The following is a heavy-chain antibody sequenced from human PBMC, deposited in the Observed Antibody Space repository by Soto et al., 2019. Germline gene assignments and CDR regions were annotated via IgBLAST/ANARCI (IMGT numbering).Heavy chain of an antibody. J-gene: IGHJ5*02. CDR1: RYTFTSYG. CDR3: ARDTGGGMVLVPAAIGWFDP. V-gene: IGHV1-18*01. Sequence: GASVKVSCKASRYTFTSYGISWVRQAPGQGLEWMGWISAYNGNTNYAQKLQGRVTMTTDTSTSTAYMELRSLRSDDTAVYYCARDTGGGMVLVPAAIGWFDPWGQGTLVTVSS. CDR2: ISAYNGNT. D-gene: IGHD2-2*01.